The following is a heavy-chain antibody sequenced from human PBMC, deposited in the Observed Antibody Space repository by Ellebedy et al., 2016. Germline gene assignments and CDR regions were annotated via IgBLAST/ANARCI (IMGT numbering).Heavy chain of an antibody. V-gene: IGHV3-23*01. Sequence: GESLKISCAASGFSFSSCAMSWVRQAPGKGLEWVSSISGSAGRTDYADSVKGRFTISRDNSKNTLYFQMKSLRAEDTAVYYCAKGTQWLGRTCFDYWGQGTLVTVSS. CDR3: AKGTQWLGRTCFDY. CDR1: GFSFSSCA. J-gene: IGHJ4*02. D-gene: IGHD6-19*01. CDR2: ISGSAGRT.